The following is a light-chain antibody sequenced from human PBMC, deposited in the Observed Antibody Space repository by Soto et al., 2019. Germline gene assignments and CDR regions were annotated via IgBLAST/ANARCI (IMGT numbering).Light chain of an antibody. CDR1: SSDFGGYNY. CDR3: SSYTTSSTLYV. J-gene: IGLJ1*01. Sequence: QSALTQPASVSGSPGQSITISCTGTSSDFGGYNYVSWYQQHPGKAPKVIIYDVSRRPSGVSNRFSGSKSDNTASLTISGLQAEDEADYYCSSYTTSSTLYVFGTGTKVTVL. CDR2: DVS. V-gene: IGLV2-14*03.